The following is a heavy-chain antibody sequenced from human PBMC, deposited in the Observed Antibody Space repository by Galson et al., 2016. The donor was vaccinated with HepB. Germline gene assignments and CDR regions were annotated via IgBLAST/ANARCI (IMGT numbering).Heavy chain of an antibody. V-gene: IGHV1-2*02. J-gene: IGHJ6*04. CDR1: GYTFTDYH. D-gene: IGHD6-13*01. CDR3: ARDRAYSMSWSTWDGALDV. CDR2: INPNSGGT. Sequence: SVKVSCKASGYTFTDYHIHWVRQPPGQGLEWMGWINPNSGGTNYAQKFQGRVTMTRDTSISTAYMDLSRLRSDDTALYYCARDRAYSMSWSTWDGALDVWGKGTTVTVSS.